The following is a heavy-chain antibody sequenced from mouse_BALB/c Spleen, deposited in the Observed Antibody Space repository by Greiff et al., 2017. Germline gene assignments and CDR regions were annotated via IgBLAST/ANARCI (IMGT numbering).Heavy chain of an antibody. CDR2: IDPSDSET. CDR1: GYSFTSYW. CDR3: ARDYGYDYLDY. Sequence: VKLQESGPQLVRPGASVKISCKASGYSFTSYWMHWVKQRPGQGLEWIGMIDPSDSETRLNQKFKDKATLTVDKSSSTAYMQLSSPTSEDSAVYYCARDYGYDYLDYWGQGTTLTVSS. V-gene: IGHV1S126*01. D-gene: IGHD1-2*01. J-gene: IGHJ2*01.